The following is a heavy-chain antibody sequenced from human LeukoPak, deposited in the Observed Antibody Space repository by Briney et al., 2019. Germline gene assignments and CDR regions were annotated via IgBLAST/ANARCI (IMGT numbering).Heavy chain of an antibody. CDR3: AKDMGSGPSQRDAFDI. D-gene: IGHD6-19*01. V-gene: IGHV3-9*03. CDR1: GFTFDDFG. J-gene: IGHJ3*02. CDR2: ISWNSGTI. Sequence: GGPLRFSVAASGFTFDDFGMHWVRKGPGKGLEWVSGISWNSGTIGYADSVKGRFTISRDNAKNSLYLQMNSLRAEDMALYYCAKDMGSGPSQRDAFDIWGQGTMVTVSS.